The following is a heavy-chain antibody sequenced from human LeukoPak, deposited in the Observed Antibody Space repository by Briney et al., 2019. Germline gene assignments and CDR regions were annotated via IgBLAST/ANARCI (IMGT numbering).Heavy chain of an antibody. V-gene: IGHV3-30-3*01. Sequence: RRSLRLSCAASGFTFSSYAMHWVRQAPGKGLEWVAVISYDGSNKYYADSVKGRFTISRDNSKNTLYLQMNSLRAEDTAVYYCARATRTMVRGVIGDYWGQGTLVTVSS. J-gene: IGHJ4*02. CDR2: ISYDGSNK. CDR3: ARATRTMVRGVIGDY. D-gene: IGHD3-10*01. CDR1: GFTFSSYA.